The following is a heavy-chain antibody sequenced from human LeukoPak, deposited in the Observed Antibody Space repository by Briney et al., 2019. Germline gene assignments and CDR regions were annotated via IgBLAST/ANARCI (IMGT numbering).Heavy chain of an antibody. CDR3: ALGATSIADDTLRLDV. CDR1: GYTFTGYY. CDR2: INPNSGGT. Sequence: GASVKVSCKASGYTFTGYYMHWVRQAPGQVLEWMGWINPNSGGTNYAQKFQGRVTMTRDTSISTAYMELSRLRSDDTAVYYCALGATSIADDTLRLDVWGQGTTVTVSS. D-gene: IGHD6-6*01. V-gene: IGHV1-2*02. J-gene: IGHJ6*02.